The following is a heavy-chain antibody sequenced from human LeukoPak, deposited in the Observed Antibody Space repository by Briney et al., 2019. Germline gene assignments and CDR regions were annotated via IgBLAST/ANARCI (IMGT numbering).Heavy chain of an antibody. J-gene: IGHJ4*02. V-gene: IGHV1-69*01. D-gene: IGHD5-12*01. CDR1: GGTFSSYA. Sequence: SVKVSCKASGGTFSSYAISWVRQAPGQGLEWMGGIIPIFGTANYAQKFQGRVTITADESTSTAYMELSSLRSDDTAVYYCARGKWDIVATIDYWGQGTLVTVSS. CDR2: IIPIFGTA. CDR3: ARGKWDIVATIDY.